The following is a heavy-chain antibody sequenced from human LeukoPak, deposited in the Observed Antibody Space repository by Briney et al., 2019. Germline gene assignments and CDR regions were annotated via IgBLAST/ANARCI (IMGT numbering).Heavy chain of an antibody. V-gene: IGHV1-2*02. CDR3: ARSTDYYYYYMDV. CDR2: INPNSGGP. D-gene: IGHD2-2*01. J-gene: IGHJ6*03. CDR1: GYTFTGYY. Sequence: SVKVSCKASGYTFTGYYMHWVRPAPGQGLGWIGWINPNSGGPKYAQKVQGRVTMTRDTSISTAYMELSRLRSDDTAVYYCARSTDYYYYYMDVWGKGTTVTVSS.